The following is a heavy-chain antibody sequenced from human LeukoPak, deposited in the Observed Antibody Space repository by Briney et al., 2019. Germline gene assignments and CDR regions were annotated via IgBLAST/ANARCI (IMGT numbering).Heavy chain of an antibody. CDR1: GGSFSGYY. J-gene: IGHJ4*02. CDR3: ARGPTVEYDILTGYYRFDY. CDR2: INHSGST. Sequence: SETLSLTCAVYGGSFSGYYWSWIRQAPGKGLEWIREINHSGSTRYNPSLTSRVTISLDTSKNQFSLKLNSVTAADTAVYYCARGPTVEYDILTGYYRFDYWGQGTLVTVSS. D-gene: IGHD3-9*01. V-gene: IGHV4-34*01.